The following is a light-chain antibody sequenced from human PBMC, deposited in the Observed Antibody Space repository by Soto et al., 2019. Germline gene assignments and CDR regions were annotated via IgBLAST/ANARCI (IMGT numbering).Light chain of an antibody. J-gene: IGKJ4*01. CDR3: QQYNTYPLT. CDR1: QSINTW. V-gene: IGKV1-5*01. Sequence: DIQMTQSPSTLSASVGDRVTITCQASQSINTWLAWYRQTPGKAPKLLIFDASYLASGVPSRFGGSGSGTEFTLTISSLQPDDLATYYCQQYNTYPLTFGGGTNVEI. CDR2: DAS.